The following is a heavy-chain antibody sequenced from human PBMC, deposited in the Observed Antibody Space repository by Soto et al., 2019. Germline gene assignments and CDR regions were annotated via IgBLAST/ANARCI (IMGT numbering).Heavy chain of an antibody. J-gene: IGHJ6*02. CDR3: AKDVVVGATTGLGDYYYYYGMDV. CDR1: GFTFPNFA. CDR2: ISSDGTSK. Sequence: GGSLRLSCAASGFTFPNFALHWIRQAPGEGLEWVAYISSDGTSKYYADSVKGRFTISRDNSKNTLYLQMNSLRAEDTAVYYCAKDVVVGATTGLGDYYYYYGMDVWGQGTTVTVSS. D-gene: IGHD1-26*01. V-gene: IGHV3-30-3*01.